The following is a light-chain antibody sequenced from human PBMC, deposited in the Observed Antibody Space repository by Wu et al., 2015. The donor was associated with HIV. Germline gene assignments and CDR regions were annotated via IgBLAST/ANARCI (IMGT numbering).Light chain of an antibody. J-gene: IGKJ2*03. CDR2: DAS. Sequence: EIVMTLSPATLSVSPGERATLSCRASQSVNNNLAWYQHKPGQAPRLLIYDASSKPSDIPDRFSGSGSGTEFTLTISSLQSEDFAVYYCQQYENWPPYSFGQGTKLGIK. V-gene: IGKV3-15*01. CDR1: QSVNNN. CDR3: QQYENWPPYS.